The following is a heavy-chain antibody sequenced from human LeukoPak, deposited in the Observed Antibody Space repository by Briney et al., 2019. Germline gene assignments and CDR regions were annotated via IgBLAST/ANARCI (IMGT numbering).Heavy chain of an antibody. D-gene: IGHD5-24*01. CDR2: IKQDGSEK. Sequence: GGSLILSCAASGFTFSNYWISWVRQAPGKGLEWVANIKQDGSEKYYVDSVKGRFTISRDNAKNSLYLQMNSLRAEDTAVYYCARDLGRDGYNSGYYYDMDVWGQGTTVTVSS. J-gene: IGHJ6*02. CDR3: ARDLGRDGYNSGYYYDMDV. CDR1: GFTFSNYW. V-gene: IGHV3-7*05.